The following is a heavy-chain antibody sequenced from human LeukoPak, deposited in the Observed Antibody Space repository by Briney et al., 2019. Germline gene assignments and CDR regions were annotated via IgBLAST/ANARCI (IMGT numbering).Heavy chain of an antibody. D-gene: IGHD1-26*01. Sequence: GGSLRLSCAASGFTFSSYGMHWVRQAPGKGLEWVAFIRYDGSNKYYADSVKGRFTISRDNSKNTLYLQMNSLRAEDTAVYYCAKDPSHRILGADVTTARFDYWGQGTLVTVSS. J-gene: IGHJ4*02. CDR1: GFTFSSYG. CDR3: AKDPSHRILGADVTTARFDY. CDR2: IRYDGSNK. V-gene: IGHV3-30*02.